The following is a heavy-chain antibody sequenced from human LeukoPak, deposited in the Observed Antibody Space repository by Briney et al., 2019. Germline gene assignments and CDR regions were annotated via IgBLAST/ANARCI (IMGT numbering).Heavy chain of an antibody. CDR1: EFTVSSNY. CDR2: IYTDGST. V-gene: IGHV3-53*01. CDR3: TRSIWYFDY. J-gene: IGHJ4*02. Sequence: GGSLRLSCAASEFTVSSNYMSWVRQAPGKGLECVSLIYTDGSTHYADSVKGRFTISRDNSKNTLYLQMNNLRAEDTAVYYCTRSIWYFDYWGQGTLVTVSS.